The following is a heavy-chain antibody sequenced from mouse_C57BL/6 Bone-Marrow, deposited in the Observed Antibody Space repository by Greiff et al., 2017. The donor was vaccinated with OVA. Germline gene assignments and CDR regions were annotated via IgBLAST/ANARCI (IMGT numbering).Heavy chain of an antibody. CDR1: GFNIKDDY. D-gene: IGHD2-1*01. CDR2: IDPENGDT. CDR3: TAYGNFDY. J-gene: IGHJ2*01. Sequence: EVQLQQSGAELVRPGASVKLSCTASGFNIKDDYMHWVKQRPEQGLEWIGWIDPENGDTEYASKFQGKATITADTSSNTAYLQLSSLTYEDTGVYYCTAYGNFDYWGQGTTLTVSS. V-gene: IGHV14-4*01.